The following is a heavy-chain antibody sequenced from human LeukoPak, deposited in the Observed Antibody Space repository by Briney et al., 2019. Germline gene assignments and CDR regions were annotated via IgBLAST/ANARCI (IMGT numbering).Heavy chain of an antibody. Sequence: GGSLRLSCAASGFTFRSYDISWVRQAPGKGLEWVSSITGNGASTNFADSVRGRFSISRDKYNNTAYLQMISLRAEDTAVYYCAGSGTHVYWGQGTLVTVSS. V-gene: IGHV3-23*01. D-gene: IGHD6-19*01. CDR2: ITGNGAST. CDR3: AGSGTHVY. CDR1: GFTFRSYD. J-gene: IGHJ4*02.